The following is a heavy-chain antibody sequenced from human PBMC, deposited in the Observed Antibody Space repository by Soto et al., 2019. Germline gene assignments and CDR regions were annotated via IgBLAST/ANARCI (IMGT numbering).Heavy chain of an antibody. D-gene: IGHD3-10*01. J-gene: IGHJ4*02. CDR2: ISHNGKST. V-gene: IGHV3-43*01. Sequence: EVQLVESGGLVVQPGGSLRLSCAASGFNFGSYFMHWVRRSPGKGLEWISLISHNGKSTYYAGSVKGRFTISRDNSKNSLYLQMYSLRSEDTAFYYCANDDTGSIDYWGQGTLVTVSS. CDR1: GFNFGSYF. CDR3: ANDDTGSIDY.